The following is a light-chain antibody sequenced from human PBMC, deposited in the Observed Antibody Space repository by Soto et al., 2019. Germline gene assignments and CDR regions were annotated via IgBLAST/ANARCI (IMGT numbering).Light chain of an antibody. CDR3: QQYGSSLFT. Sequence: EIVLTQSPGTLSLSPGERATLSCRASQSVSSNSLAWYQQKPGQAPRLLIYGASSRAIGIPDRFSGSGSGTDFTLTINRLEPEDVAVYYCQQYGSSLFTFGPGTKVDIK. CDR1: QSVSSNS. J-gene: IGKJ3*01. V-gene: IGKV3-20*01. CDR2: GAS.